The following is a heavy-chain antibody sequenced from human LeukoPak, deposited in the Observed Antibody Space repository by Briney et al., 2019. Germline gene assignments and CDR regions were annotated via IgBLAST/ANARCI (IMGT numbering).Heavy chain of an antibody. CDR1: AFTFSSYA. Sequence: PGGSLRLSCAASAFTFSSYAMHWVRQAPGKGLEWVAVISYDGSNKYYADSVKGRFTISRDNSKNTLYLQMNSLRPEDTAVYYCARDRAPSGWYDYWGQGTLVTVSS. CDR3: ARDRAPSGWYDY. V-gene: IGHV3-30-3*01. D-gene: IGHD6-19*01. CDR2: ISYDGSNK. J-gene: IGHJ4*02.